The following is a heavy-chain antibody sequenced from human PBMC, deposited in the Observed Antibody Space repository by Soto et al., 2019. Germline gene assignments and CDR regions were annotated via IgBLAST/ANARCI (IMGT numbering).Heavy chain of an antibody. CDR1: GFTFSSYT. D-gene: IGHD1-20*01. CDR2: ISSSSSYI. V-gene: IGHV3-21*01. Sequence: GGSLRLSCAASGFTFSSYTMNWVRQAPGKGLEWVSSISSSSSYIYYADSVKGRFTISRDNAKNSLYLQMNGLRAEDTAVYYWAILLIIGTTRGSYFVNGAQETLFTVP. J-gene: IGHJ4*02. CDR3: AILLIIGTTRGSYFVN.